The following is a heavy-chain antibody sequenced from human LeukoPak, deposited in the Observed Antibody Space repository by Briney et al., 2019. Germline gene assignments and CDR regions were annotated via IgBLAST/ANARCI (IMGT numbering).Heavy chain of an antibody. V-gene: IGHV3-66*02. CDR3: ARVLGMDPPYYYYYYMDG. J-gene: IGHJ6*03. D-gene: IGHD7-27*01. CDR1: GFTVSSNY. Sequence: GGSLRLSCAASGFTVSSNYMSWVRQAPGKGLEWVSVIYSGGSTYYADSMKGRFTISRDKSKNTLYLQMNSLRPEDTAVYYCARVLGMDPPYYYYYYMDGGGRGTTVTVS. CDR2: IYSGGST.